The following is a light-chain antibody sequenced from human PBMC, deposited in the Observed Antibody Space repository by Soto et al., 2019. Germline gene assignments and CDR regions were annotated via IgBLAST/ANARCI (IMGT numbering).Light chain of an antibody. Sequence: EIVMTQSPATLSVSPGERAMLSCRASQSISRYLGWYQQKPGQAPRLLIYGASTRATGIPARFSGSGSGTEFTLTISSLQSEDSAVYYCQQYNTWTSITFGQGTRLEIK. CDR2: GAS. J-gene: IGKJ5*01. V-gene: IGKV3-15*01. CDR3: QQYNTWTSIT. CDR1: QSISRY.